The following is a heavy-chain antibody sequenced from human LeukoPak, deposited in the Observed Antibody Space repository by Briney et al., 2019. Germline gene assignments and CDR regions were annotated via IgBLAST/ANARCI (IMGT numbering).Heavy chain of an antibody. CDR2: INPNSGGT. J-gene: IGHJ4*02. D-gene: IGHD3-22*01. CDR3: AGVYYDGSGSFGY. Sequence: GASVKVSCKASGYTFSDYYMHWVRQAPGQGLEWMGWINPNSGGTKYAQKFQGRVTMTRDTSISTAYMELSRLRSDDTAVYYCAGVYYDGSGSFGYWGQGTLVTVSS. CDR1: GYTFSDYY. V-gene: IGHV1-2*02.